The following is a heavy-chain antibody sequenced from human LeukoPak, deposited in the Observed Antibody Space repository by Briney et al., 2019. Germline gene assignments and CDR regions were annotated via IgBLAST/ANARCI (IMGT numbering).Heavy chain of an antibody. D-gene: IGHD2-15*01. CDR3: ARYCSGGSCAGEPFDY. J-gene: IGHJ4*02. CDR1: GYTFTSYD. CDR2: MNPNSGNT. Sequence: ASVKVSCKASGYTFTSYDINWVRQATGQGLEWMGWMNPNSGNTGYAQKFQGRVTMTRNTSISTAYMELGSLRSEDTAVYYCARYCSGGSCAGEPFDYWGQGTLVTVSS. V-gene: IGHV1-8*01.